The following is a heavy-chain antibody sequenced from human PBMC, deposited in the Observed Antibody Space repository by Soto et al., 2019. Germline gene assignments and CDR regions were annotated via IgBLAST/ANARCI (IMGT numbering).Heavy chain of an antibody. V-gene: IGHV6-1*01. J-gene: IGHJ6*02. Sequence: SQTLSLTCAISGDSVSGNSAAWNWIRQSPSRGLEWLGRTYYRSKWYNDYAVSVKSRITINPDTSKNQFSLQLNSVTPEDTAVYYCARGGCSSTSCYPLYGMDVWGQGTTVTVSS. D-gene: IGHD2-2*01. CDR3: ARGGCSSTSCYPLYGMDV. CDR2: TYYRSKWYN. CDR1: GDSVSGNSAA.